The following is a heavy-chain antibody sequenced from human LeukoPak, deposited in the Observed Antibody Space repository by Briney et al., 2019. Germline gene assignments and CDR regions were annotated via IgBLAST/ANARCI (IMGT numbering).Heavy chain of an antibody. CDR1: GGTFSSYA. D-gene: IGHD3-3*01. J-gene: IGHJ4*02. CDR2: IVVGSGNT. V-gene: IGHV1-58*02. Sequence: VASVKVSCKASGGTFSSYAINWMRQARGQRLEWIGWIVVGSGNTNYAQKFQERVTITRDMSTSTAYMELSSLRSEDTAVYYCAASPMFWSGYEGDYWGQGTLVTVSS. CDR3: AASPMFWSGYEGDY.